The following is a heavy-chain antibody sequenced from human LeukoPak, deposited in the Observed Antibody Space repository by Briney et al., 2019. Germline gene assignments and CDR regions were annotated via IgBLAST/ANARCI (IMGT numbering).Heavy chain of an antibody. D-gene: IGHD2-2*01. Sequence: SETLSLTCAVYGGSFSGYYCSWIRQPPGKGLEWIGEINHSGSTNYNPSLKSRVTISVDTSKNQFSLKLSFVTAADTAVYYCARGSGCSSTSCYRYYYYYMDVWGKGTTVTVSS. V-gene: IGHV4-34*01. CDR2: INHSGST. CDR1: GGSFSGYY. CDR3: ARGSGCSSTSCYRYYYYYMDV. J-gene: IGHJ6*03.